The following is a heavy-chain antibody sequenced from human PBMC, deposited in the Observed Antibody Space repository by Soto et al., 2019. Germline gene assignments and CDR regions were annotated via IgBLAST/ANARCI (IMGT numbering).Heavy chain of an antibody. CDR2: IYYSGST. CDR3: ARSRGYSNSDY. Sequence: SETLSLTCTVSGGSISSYYWSWIRQPPGKGLEWIGYIYYSGSTNYNPSLKSRVTISVDTSKNQFSLKLSSVTAADTAVYYCARSRGYSNSDYWGQGTLVTVSS. CDR1: GGSISSYY. V-gene: IGHV4-59*08. J-gene: IGHJ4*02. D-gene: IGHD1-26*01.